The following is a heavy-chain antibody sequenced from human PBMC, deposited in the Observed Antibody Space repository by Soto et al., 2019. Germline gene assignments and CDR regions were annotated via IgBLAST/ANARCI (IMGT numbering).Heavy chain of an antibody. CDR3: ARDKSIAARGYYYYGMDV. Sequence: SQTLSLTCAISGDSVSSNSAAWNVIRQSPSRGLEWLGRTYYRSKWYNDYAVSVKSRITINPDTSKNQFSLQLNSVTPEDTAVYYCARDKSIAARGYYYYGMDVWGQGTTVTVSS. J-gene: IGHJ6*02. CDR2: TYYRSKWYN. CDR1: GDSVSSNSAA. V-gene: IGHV6-1*01. D-gene: IGHD6-6*01.